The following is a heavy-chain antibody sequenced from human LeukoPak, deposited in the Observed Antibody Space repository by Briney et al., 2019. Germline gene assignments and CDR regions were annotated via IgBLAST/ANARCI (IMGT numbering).Heavy chain of an antibody. D-gene: IGHD1-26*01. V-gene: IGHV3-66*01. CDR3: ARDRSGSYPFDY. Sequence: GGSLRLSCAASGFTVSTNYMSWVRQAPGKGLEWVSVLYSGRATYYADSVKDRFIISRDNSKNTLYLQMNSLRAEDTAVYYCARDRSGSYPFDYWGQGTLVTVSS. CDR1: GFTVSTNY. J-gene: IGHJ4*02. CDR2: LYSGRAT.